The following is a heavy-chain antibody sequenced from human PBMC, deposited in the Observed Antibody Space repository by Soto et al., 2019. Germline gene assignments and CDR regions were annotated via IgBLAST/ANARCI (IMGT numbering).Heavy chain of an antibody. CDR1: GGSVSSNSAA. CDR2: TYYRSKWYN. Sequence: SQTLSLTCAISGGSVSSNSAAWNWIRQSPSRGLEWLGRTYYRSKWYNDYAVSVKSRITINPDTSKNQFSLQLNSVTPEDTAVYYCARDQGRFLEWLFPSNYYYYGMDVWGQGTTVTVSS. V-gene: IGHV6-1*01. J-gene: IGHJ6*02. D-gene: IGHD3-3*01. CDR3: ARDQGRFLEWLFPSNYYYYGMDV.